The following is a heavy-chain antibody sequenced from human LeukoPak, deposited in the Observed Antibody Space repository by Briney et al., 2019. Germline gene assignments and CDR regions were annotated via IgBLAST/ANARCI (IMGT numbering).Heavy chain of an antibody. CDR2: ISSSSSTI. J-gene: IGHJ4*02. Sequence: GCLRLSCAVSGFIFSSYSMKCVRQAPGKGLGWVSFISSSSSTIYYADSVKGRFTISRDNAKNSLYLRMNNLRTEDTAVYYCVRDFHRRIYDSSGFYPYWGQGTLVTVSS. V-gene: IGHV3-48*04. CDR1: GFIFSSYS. CDR3: VRDFHRRIYDSSGFYPY. D-gene: IGHD3-22*01.